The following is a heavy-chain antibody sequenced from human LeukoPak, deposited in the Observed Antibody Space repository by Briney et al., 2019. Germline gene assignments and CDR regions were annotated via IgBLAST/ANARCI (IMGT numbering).Heavy chain of an antibody. D-gene: IGHD6-19*01. V-gene: IGHV3-7*03. CDR1: GFTFSSYW. Sequence: GGSLRLSCAASGFTFSSYWMSWVRQAPGKGLEWVANIKQDGSEKYYVDSVKGRFTISRDNAKNPLYLQMNSLRAEDTAVYYCAKVEQWLVYYYYYMDVWGKGTTVTVSS. J-gene: IGHJ6*03. CDR2: IKQDGSEK. CDR3: AKVEQWLVYYYYYMDV.